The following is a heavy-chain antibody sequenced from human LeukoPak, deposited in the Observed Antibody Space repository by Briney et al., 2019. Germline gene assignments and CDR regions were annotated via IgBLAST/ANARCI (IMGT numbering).Heavy chain of an antibody. Sequence: GGSLRLSCAASGCTFSDYYTSWIRQAPGKGLEWVSYISSSGSTIYYADSVKGRFTISRDNAKNSLYLQMNSLRAEDTAVYYCARDFIGGYYYMDVWGKGTTVTVSS. V-gene: IGHV3-11*04. CDR2: ISSSGSTI. CDR1: GCTFSDYY. CDR3: ARDFIGGYYYMDV. J-gene: IGHJ6*03. D-gene: IGHD1-26*01.